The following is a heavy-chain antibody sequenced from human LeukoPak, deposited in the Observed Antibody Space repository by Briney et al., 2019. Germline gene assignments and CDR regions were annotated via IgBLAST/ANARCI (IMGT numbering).Heavy chain of an antibody. Sequence: GGSLRLSCAASGFTFSSSGMSWVRQAPGKGLEWVSTISGSGATTYYADSVKGRLTISRDNSKNTLYLQMNSLRAEDTALYYCAKRAPYYFDYWGQGTLVPVSS. CDR3: AKRAPYYFDY. J-gene: IGHJ4*02. CDR1: GFTFSSSG. V-gene: IGHV3-23*01. CDR2: ISGSGATT.